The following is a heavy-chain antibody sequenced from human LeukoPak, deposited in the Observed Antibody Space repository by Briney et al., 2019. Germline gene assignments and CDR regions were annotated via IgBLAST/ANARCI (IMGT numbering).Heavy chain of an antibody. D-gene: IGHD4-23*01. Sequence: GGSLRLSCAASGFTFSSYWMSWVRQAPGKGLVWVSRINSDGSSTSYADSVKGRFTISRDNAKNTLYLQMNSLRAEDTAVYYCARGWGYGGNRVDYWGQGTLVTVSS. CDR2: INSDGSST. CDR1: GFTFSSYW. V-gene: IGHV3-74*01. J-gene: IGHJ4*02. CDR3: ARGWGYGGNRVDY.